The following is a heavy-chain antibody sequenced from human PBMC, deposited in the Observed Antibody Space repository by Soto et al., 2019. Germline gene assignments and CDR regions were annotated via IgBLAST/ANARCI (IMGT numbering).Heavy chain of an antibody. V-gene: IGHV3-15*07. CDR2: MKSTRDDGKT. Sequence: HGGSMELSCAASGFALPISGVTWSRKAPGKGREWVGRMKSTRDDGKTDYAEHVKGRFAISRDDSNNMVYLQMISLKIEDTAVYYCTTDSYRTIITVRFDYWGHGTLVTVSS. CDR1: GFALPISG. D-gene: IGHD1-1*01. CDR3: TTDSYRTIITVRFDY. J-gene: IGHJ4*01.